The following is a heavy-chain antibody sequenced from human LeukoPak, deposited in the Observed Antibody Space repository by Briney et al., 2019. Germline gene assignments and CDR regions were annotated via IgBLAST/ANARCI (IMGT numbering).Heavy chain of an antibody. D-gene: IGHD4-17*01. J-gene: IGHJ4*02. V-gene: IGHV3-21*01. CDR3: ASLHGDYVY. CDR1: GFSFSAYS. Sequence: PGGSLRLSCASSGFSFSAYSMNWVRQAPGKGLEWVSCISSSSSDMYYGDSVKGRFTISRDNAKSSLYLQMNSLRVEDTAVYYCASLHGDYVYWGQGTLVTVSS. CDR2: ISSSSSDM.